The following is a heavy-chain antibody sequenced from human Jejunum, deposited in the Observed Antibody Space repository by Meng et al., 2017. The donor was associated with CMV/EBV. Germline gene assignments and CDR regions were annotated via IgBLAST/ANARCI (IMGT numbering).Heavy chain of an antibody. D-gene: IGHD3-10*01. CDR2: IHDSGST. CDR3: ARASYGSGSPLGESWFDP. Sequence: QVQLPESGPGLVKPSQTLSLTCTVSGGSISSGGYYWSWIRQHPGKGLEWIGYIHDSGSTYYNPSLKSRVTISADTSKNQFSLKLSSVTAADTAVYYCARASYGSGSPLGESWFDPWGQGTLVTVSS. J-gene: IGHJ5*02. V-gene: IGHV4-31*03. CDR1: GGSISSGGYY.